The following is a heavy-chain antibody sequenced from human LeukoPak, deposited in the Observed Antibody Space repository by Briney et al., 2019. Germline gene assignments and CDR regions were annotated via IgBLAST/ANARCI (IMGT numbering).Heavy chain of an antibody. V-gene: IGHV4-61*02. CDR2: ISSSGST. CDR1: GDSISSGDYY. J-gene: IGHJ3*02. CDR3: ARGPYSYGSSGAFDI. Sequence: PWETLSLTCTVSGDSISSGDYYWSWIRQPAGKGLEWIGRISSSGSTNYNPSLKSRVTISVDTSKNQFSLKLSSVTAADAAVYFCARGPYSYGSSGAFDIWGQGTMVTVSS. D-gene: IGHD3-22*01.